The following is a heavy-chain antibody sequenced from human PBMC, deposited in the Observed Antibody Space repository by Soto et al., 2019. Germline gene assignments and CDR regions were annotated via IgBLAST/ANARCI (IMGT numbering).Heavy chain of an antibody. D-gene: IGHD3-3*01. CDR3: ARDRLHYYDFWSGYQLSPAFDY. CDR2: LSYAGDT. V-gene: IGHV3-13*01. J-gene: IGHJ4*02. CDR1: GFTLSTYD. Sequence: GGSLRLSCAASGFTLSTYDMHWVRQGTGKGLEWVAALSYAGDTYYPGSVKGRFTVSRESAKNSLYLQMNSLTAGDTAVYYCARDRLHYYDFWSGYQLSPAFDYWGQGTLVPVSS.